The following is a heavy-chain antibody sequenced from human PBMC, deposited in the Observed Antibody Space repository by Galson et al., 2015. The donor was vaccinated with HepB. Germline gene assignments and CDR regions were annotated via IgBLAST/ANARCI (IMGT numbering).Heavy chain of an antibody. CDR1: GGTFSSYA. J-gene: IGHJ6*02. CDR2: IIPIFGTA. V-gene: IGHV1-69*13. D-gene: IGHD5-18*01. Sequence: SVKVSCKASGGTFSSYAISWVRQAPGQGLEWMGGIIPIFGTANYAQKFQGRVTITADESTSTAYMELSSLRSEDTAVYYCATRSLDVDTAMVMLHYGMDVWGQGTTVTVSS. CDR3: ATRSLDVDTAMVMLHYGMDV.